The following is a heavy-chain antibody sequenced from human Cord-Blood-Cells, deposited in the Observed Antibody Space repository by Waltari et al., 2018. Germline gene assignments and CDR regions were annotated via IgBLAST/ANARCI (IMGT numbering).Heavy chain of an antibody. D-gene: IGHD6-13*01. Sequence: QVQLVQSGAEVKKPGASVTVSCKASGYTFTSYAMHWVRQAPGQRLEWMGWINAGNGNTKYSQKFQGRVTITRDTSASTAYMELSSLRSEDTAVYYCARGGWSHSSSWYYFDYWGQGTLVTVSS. CDR3: ARGGWSHSSSWYYFDY. CDR2: INAGNGNT. J-gene: IGHJ4*02. CDR1: GYTFTSYA. V-gene: IGHV1-3*01.